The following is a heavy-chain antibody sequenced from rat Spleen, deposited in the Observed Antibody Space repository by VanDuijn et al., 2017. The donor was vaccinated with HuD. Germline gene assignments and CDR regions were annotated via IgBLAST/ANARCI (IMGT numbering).Heavy chain of an antibody. J-gene: IGHJ4*01. CDR3: TGDRHSPGVMDA. D-gene: IGHD1-4*01. CDR1: GFSLTSYH. CDR2: ISRGGST. Sequence: QVQLKESGPGLVQPSQTLSLTCTVSGFSLTSYHVSWVRQPPGKGLEWIAAISRGGSTYYNSALKPRLSIRRDTSKSQIFLKMNGLQTEDTAIYFCTGDRHSPGVMDAWGQGASVTVSS. V-gene: IGHV2S12*01.